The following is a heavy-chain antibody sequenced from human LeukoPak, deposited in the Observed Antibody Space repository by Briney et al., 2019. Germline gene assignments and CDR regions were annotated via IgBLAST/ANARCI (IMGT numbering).Heavy chain of an antibody. CDR2: IYPGDSDT. D-gene: IGHD6-19*01. V-gene: IGHV5-51*01. Sequence: GESLKISCKGSGYSFTSYWIGWVRQMPGKGLEWMGIIYPGDSDTRYSPSFQGQVTISADKSITTAYLQWSSLKASDTAMYYCARWNERGSGWYWFDPWGQGTLVTVSS. CDR1: GYSFTSYW. J-gene: IGHJ5*02. CDR3: ARWNERGSGWYWFDP.